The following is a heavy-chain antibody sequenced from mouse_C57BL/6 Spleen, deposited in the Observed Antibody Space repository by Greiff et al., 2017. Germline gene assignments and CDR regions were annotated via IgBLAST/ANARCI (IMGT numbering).Heavy chain of an antibody. V-gene: IGHV1-64*01. CDR2: IHPNSGST. Sequence: QVQLKQPGAELVKPGASVKLSCKASGYTFTSYWMRWVKQRPGQGLEWIGMIHPNSGSTNYNEKFKSKATLTVDKSSSTAYMQLSSLTSEDSAVYYCARSYYYGSSYGYFDVWGTGTTVTVSS. CDR1: GYTFTSYW. CDR3: ARSYYYGSSYGYFDV. J-gene: IGHJ1*03. D-gene: IGHD1-1*01.